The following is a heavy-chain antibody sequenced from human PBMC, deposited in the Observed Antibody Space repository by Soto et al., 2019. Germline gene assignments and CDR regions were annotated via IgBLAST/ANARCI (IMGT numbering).Heavy chain of an antibody. V-gene: IGHV3-30*18. Sequence: QVQLVESGGGVVQPGRSLRLSCAASGFTFSSYGMHWVRQAPGEGLEWVAVISYDGSNKYYADSVKGRFTISRDNSKNTLYLQMNSLRAEDTAVYYCAKEELPWSPGDYYYGMDVWGQGTTVTVSS. CDR3: AKEELPWSPGDYYYGMDV. J-gene: IGHJ6*02. D-gene: IGHD3-3*01. CDR2: ISYDGSNK. CDR1: GFTFSSYG.